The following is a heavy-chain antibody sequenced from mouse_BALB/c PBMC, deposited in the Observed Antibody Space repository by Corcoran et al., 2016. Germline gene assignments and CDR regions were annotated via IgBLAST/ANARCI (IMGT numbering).Heavy chain of an antibody. Sequence: EVQLQQSGPELVKPGASVKMSCKASGYTFTSYVIHWVKQKPGQGLEWIGYIYPYNDGIKYNEKFKGKATLTSDKSSSTAYMGLNSLTSEDSAVYYCAREVPGGNPFDYWGQGTTLAFSS. CDR1: GYTFTSYV. CDR2: IYPYNDGI. V-gene: IGHV1S136*01. J-gene: IGHJ2*01. CDR3: AREVPGGNPFDY. D-gene: IGHD2-1*01.